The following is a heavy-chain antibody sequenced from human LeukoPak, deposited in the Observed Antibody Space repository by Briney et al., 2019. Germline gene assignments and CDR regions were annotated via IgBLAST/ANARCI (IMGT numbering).Heavy chain of an antibody. Sequence: PSETLSLTCAVYGGSFSGYYWSWIRQPPGKGLEWIGEINHSGSTNYNPSLKSRVTISVDTSKNQFSLKLSSVTAADTAVYYCARSASPGDYGSFDYWGQGTPVTVSS. CDR2: INHSGST. V-gene: IGHV4-34*01. CDR1: GGSFSGYY. CDR3: ARSASPGDYGSFDY. D-gene: IGHD4-17*01. J-gene: IGHJ4*02.